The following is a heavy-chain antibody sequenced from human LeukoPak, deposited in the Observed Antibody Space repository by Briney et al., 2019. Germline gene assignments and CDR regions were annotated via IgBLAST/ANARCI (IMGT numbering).Heavy chain of an antibody. J-gene: IGHJ4*02. V-gene: IGHV3-23*01. D-gene: IGHD5-18*01. CDR1: GFTFNNYA. Sequence: PGGSLRLSCAASGFTFNNYAMSWVRQAPGKGLEWVSAISGSGGSTYYADSVKGRFTISRDNSKSTLYLQMNSLRAEDTAVYYCAKGTRIQPNPYYFDYWGQGTLVTVSS. CDR3: AKGTRIQPNPYYFDY. CDR2: ISGSGGST.